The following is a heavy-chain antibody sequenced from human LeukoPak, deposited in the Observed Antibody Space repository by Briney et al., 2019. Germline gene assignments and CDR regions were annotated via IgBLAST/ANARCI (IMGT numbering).Heavy chain of an antibody. CDR2: ISYDGSNK. J-gene: IGHJ4*02. CDR1: GFTFSSYA. Sequence: PGRSLRLSCAASGFTFSSYAMHWVRQAPGKGLEWVAVISYDGSNKYYADSVKGRFTISRDNSKNTLYLQMNSLRAEDTAVYYCAKGPLLEWLSILGYWGQGTLVTVSS. V-gene: IGHV3-30-3*01. D-gene: IGHD3-3*01. CDR3: AKGPLLEWLSILGY.